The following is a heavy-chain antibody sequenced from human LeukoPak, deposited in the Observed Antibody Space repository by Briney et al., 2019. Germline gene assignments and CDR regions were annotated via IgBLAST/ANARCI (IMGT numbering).Heavy chain of an antibody. D-gene: IGHD5-18*01. J-gene: IGHJ4*02. Sequence: SQTLSLTCTVSGGSISSGGYYWSWLRQHPGRGLEWIGYIYYSGSTYYNPSLKSRVTISVDTSKNQFTLRLSSVTAADTAVYYCARDRGYSYGYLDYWGQGTLVTVSS. CDR2: IYYSGST. V-gene: IGHV4-31*03. CDR1: GGSISSGGYY. CDR3: ARDRGYSYGYLDY.